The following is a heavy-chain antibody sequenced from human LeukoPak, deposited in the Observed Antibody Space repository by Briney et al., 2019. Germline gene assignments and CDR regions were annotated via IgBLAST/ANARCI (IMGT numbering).Heavy chain of an antibody. D-gene: IGHD6-19*01. CDR1: GYTFTGYY. J-gene: IGHJ4*02. V-gene: IGHV1-2*02. Sequence: ASVKVSCKASGYTFTGYYMHWVRQAPGQGLEWMGWINPNSGGTNYAQKLQGRVTMTRDTSISTAYMELSRLRSDDTAVYYCARQGGGKQWLVYWGQGTLVTVSS. CDR3: ARQGGGKQWLVY. CDR2: INPNSGGT.